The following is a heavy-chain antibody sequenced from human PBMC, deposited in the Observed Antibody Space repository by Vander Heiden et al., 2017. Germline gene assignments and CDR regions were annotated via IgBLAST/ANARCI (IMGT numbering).Heavy chain of an antibody. CDR2: ISYDGSNK. D-gene: IGHD2-21*02. Sequence: QVQLVESGGGVVQPGRSLRLSCAASGFTFSSYGMPWVRQAPGKGLEWVAVISYDGSNKYYADSVKGRFTISRDNSKNTLYLQMNSLRAEDTAVYYCAKDRRFEVVTAIRVDYWGQGTLVTVSS. CDR1: GFTFSSYG. CDR3: AKDRRFEVVTAIRVDY. V-gene: IGHV3-30*18. J-gene: IGHJ4*02.